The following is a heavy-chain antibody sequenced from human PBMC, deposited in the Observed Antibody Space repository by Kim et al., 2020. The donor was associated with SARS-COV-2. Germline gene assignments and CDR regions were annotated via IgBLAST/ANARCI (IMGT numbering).Heavy chain of an antibody. CDR1: GYSFTSYW. CDR3: ARPRRYCSSTSCVYYYYGMDV. V-gene: IGHV5-51*01. D-gene: IGHD2-2*01. Sequence: GESLKISCKGSGYSFTSYWIGWVRQMPGKGLEWMGIIYPGDSDTRYSPSFQGQVTISADKSISTAYLQWSSLKASDTAMYYCARPRRYCSSTSCVYYYYGMDVWGQGTTVTVSS. CDR2: IYPGDSDT. J-gene: IGHJ6*02.